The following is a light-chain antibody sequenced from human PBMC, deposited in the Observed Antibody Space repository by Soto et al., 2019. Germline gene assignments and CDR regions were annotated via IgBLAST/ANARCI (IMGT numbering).Light chain of an antibody. J-gene: IGKJ5*01. V-gene: IGKV1-39*01. CDR2: AAA. CDR1: QSIRSY. CDR3: QKSYSTPSIT. Sequence: DIQMTQSPSSLSASVGDRVTITCRASQSIRSYLNWYQQKPGKAPKRLIYAAASLQSGVPSRFSGSGSGTDFTLTISSLQPEDFATYYCQKSYSTPSITFGQGKRLEIK.